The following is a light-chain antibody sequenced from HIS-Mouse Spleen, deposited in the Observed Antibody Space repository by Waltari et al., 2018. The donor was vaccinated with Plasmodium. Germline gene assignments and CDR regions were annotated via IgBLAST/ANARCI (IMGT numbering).Light chain of an antibody. CDR3: QQYNNWPPFT. V-gene: IGKV3-15*01. CDR1: QSVSSN. J-gene: IGKJ5*01. CDR2: GAS. Sequence: EIVMTQSPATLSVSPGERATLPCRASQSVSSNLAWYQQKPGQAPRLLIYGASTRATGIPARFSGSGSGTEFTLTISSLQSEDFAVYYCQQYNNWPPFTFGPGTRLEIK.